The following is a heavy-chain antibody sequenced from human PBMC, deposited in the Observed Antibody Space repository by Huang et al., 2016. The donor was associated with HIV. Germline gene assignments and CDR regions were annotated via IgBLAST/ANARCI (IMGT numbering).Heavy chain of an antibody. J-gene: IGHJ4*02. CDR2: ISSSSSYI. Sequence: EVQLVESGGGLVKPGGSLRLSCAASGFTFSSYTMNWVRQAPGKGLGWVSFISSSSSYIYYAYSVKGRFTITRDNAKNSLYLQMNSLRAEDTAVYYCARGGRDGYNHHDPFDYWGQGTLVTVSS. V-gene: IGHV3-21*01. CDR1: GFTFSSYT. CDR3: ARGGRDGYNHHDPFDY. D-gene: IGHD3-16*01.